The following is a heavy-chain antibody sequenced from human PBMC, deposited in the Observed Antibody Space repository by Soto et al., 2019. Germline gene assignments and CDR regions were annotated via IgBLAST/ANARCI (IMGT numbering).Heavy chain of an antibody. CDR1: GFTFSSYV. V-gene: IGHV3-23*01. J-gene: IGHJ4*02. CDR2: ISGSGGST. Sequence: GGSLRLSCAASGFTFSSYVMSWVRQAPGKGLEWVSGISGSGGSTYYADSVKGRFTISRDNFKNTLFLHMNSLRAEDTAVYYCAYPGNPLDYWGQGTLVTVSS. D-gene: IGHD1-1*01. CDR3: AYPGNPLDY.